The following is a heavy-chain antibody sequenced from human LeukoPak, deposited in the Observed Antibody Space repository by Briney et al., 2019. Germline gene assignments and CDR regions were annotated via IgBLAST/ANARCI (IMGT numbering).Heavy chain of an antibody. CDR1: GYIFTSYA. CDR2: INAGNGNT. D-gene: IGHD6-13*01. J-gene: IGHJ5*02. V-gene: IGHV1-3*01. CDR3: ARDIDRVFNWFDP. Sequence: ASVKVSCKASGYIFTSYAMHWVRQAPGQRLEWMGWINAGNGNTKYSQKFQGRVTITRDTSASTVYMELSSLRSEDTAEYYCARDIDRVFNWFDPWGQGTLVTVSS.